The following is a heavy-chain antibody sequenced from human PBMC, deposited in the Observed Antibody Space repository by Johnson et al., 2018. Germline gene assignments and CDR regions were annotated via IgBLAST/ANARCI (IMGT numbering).Heavy chain of an antibody. J-gene: IGHJ6*03. D-gene: IGHD3-3*01. Sequence: VQLQESGGGLVQPGGSLRLSCAASGFTFNNYAMSWVRQAPGKGLEWVSGISDSGGSPDYADSVRGRFTISRGNPKNTLYLQMKSLRAEDTAVYYCAQRLVQGRAILGVATGYYMDVWGEGTTVTVSS. CDR3: AQRLVQGRAILGVATGYYMDV. CDR1: GFTFNNYA. CDR2: ISDSGGSP. V-gene: IGHV3-23*01.